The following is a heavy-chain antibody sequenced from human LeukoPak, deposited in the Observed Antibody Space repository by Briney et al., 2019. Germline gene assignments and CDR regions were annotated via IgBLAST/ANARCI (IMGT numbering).Heavy chain of an antibody. V-gene: IGHV3-23*01. CDR3: AKNLYCGGGSCYPSTLGMDV. Sequence: GGSLRLSCAASGFTFSSYAMSWVRQAPGKGLEWVSSISGSGNRTYYADSVKGRFTISRDNSKNTLFLQMNSLRAEDTAVYYCAKNLYCGGGSCYPSTLGMDVWGQGTTVTVSS. CDR2: ISGSGNRT. D-gene: IGHD2-15*01. J-gene: IGHJ6*02. CDR1: GFTFSSYA.